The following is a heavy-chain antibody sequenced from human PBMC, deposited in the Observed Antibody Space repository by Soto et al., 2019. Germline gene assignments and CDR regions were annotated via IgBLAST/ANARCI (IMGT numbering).Heavy chain of an antibody. CDR2: IIPIFGTA. CDR1: GGTFSSYA. J-gene: IGHJ6*02. V-gene: IGHV1-69*13. Sequence: SVKVSCKASGGTFSSYAISWVRQAPGQGLEWMGGIIPIFGTANYAQKFQGRVTITADESTSTAYMELSSLRSEDTAVYYCARSKYYDILTGYYYYYYGMDVWGQGTTVTVSS. CDR3: ARSKYYDILTGYYYYYYGMDV. D-gene: IGHD3-9*01.